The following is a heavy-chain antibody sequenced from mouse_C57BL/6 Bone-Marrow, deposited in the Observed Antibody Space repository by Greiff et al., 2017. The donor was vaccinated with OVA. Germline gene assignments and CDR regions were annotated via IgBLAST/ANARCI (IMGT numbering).Heavy chain of an antibody. CDR1: GYAFSSSW. J-gene: IGHJ2*01. CDR2: LYPGDGDT. Sequence: VKLQESGPELVKPGASVKISCKASGYAFSSSWMNWVKQRPGKGLEWIGRLYPGDGDTNYNGKFKGKATLTADKSSSTAYMQLSSLTSEDSAVYFCARDYYGSRGDYWGQGTTLTVSS. V-gene: IGHV1-82*01. CDR3: ARDYYGSRGDY. D-gene: IGHD1-1*01.